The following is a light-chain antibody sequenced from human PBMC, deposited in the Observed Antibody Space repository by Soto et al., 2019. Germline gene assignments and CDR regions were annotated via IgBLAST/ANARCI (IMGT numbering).Light chain of an antibody. CDR3: QQYNDWPLT. V-gene: IGKV3-15*01. Sequence: ENVMTQSPATLSVSPGERATLSCRASQSVSNNLAWYLQKPGQAPRLLIYDASTRATGIPARFSGSGAGTDFTLTVSSLQSEDFAIYYCQQYNDWPLTFGQGTKVDI. CDR1: QSVSNN. J-gene: IGKJ1*01. CDR2: DAS.